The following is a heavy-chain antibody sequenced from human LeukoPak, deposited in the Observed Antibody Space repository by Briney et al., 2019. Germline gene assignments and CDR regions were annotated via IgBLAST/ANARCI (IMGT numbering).Heavy chain of an antibody. CDR1: GFTFNNYW. D-gene: IGHD3-3*01. CDR2: IQSDGSST. J-gene: IGHJ4*02. CDR3: ARDAFGVDKSPF. Sequence: PGGSLRLSCAASGFTFNNYWMHWVRQAPGKGLVWVSRIQSDGSSTSYADSVKGRFSISRDNAMNTLYLQMNSLRAEDTAVYYCARDAFGVDKSPFWGQGTLVTVSS. V-gene: IGHV3-74*01.